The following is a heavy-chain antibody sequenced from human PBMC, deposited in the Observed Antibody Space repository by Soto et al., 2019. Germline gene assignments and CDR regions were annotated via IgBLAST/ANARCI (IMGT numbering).Heavy chain of an antibody. CDR3: ARNPKPEYDFWSGYYTGQNPWFDP. J-gene: IGHJ5*02. V-gene: IGHV5-10-1*03. Sequence: EVQLVQSGAEVKKPGESLRISCKGSGYSFTSYWISWVRQMPGKGLEWMGRIDPSDSYTNYSPSFQGHVTISADKSISTAYLQWSSLKASDTAMYYCARNPKPEYDFWSGYYTGQNPWFDPWGQGTLVTVSS. CDR2: IDPSDSYT. CDR1: GYSFTSYW. D-gene: IGHD3-3*01.